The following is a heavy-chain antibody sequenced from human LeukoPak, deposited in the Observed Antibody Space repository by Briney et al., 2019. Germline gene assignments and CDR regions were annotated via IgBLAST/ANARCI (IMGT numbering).Heavy chain of an antibody. D-gene: IGHD6-13*01. CDR2: ISSSSSYI. CDR1: GFTFSSYS. J-gene: IGHJ4*02. V-gene: IGHV3-21*04. CDR3: AKDIRGSTSWYGLDY. Sequence: GGSLRLSCAASGFTFSSYSMNWVRQAPGKGLEWVSSISSSSSYIYYADSVKGRFTISRDNSKNSLFLQMNSLRAEDTALYFCAKDIRGSTSWYGLDYWGQGTLVTVSS.